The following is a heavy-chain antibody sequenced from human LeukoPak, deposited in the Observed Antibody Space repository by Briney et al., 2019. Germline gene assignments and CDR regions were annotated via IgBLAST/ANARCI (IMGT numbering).Heavy chain of an antibody. V-gene: IGHV4-39*01. CDR2: IYYSGST. D-gene: IGHD5-12*01. CDR1: GGSISSSSYY. J-gene: IGHJ4*02. Sequence: SETLSLTCTVSGGSISSSSYYWGWIRQPPGKGLEWIGSIYYSGSTYYNPSLKSRVTISVDTSKNQFSLKLSSVTAADTAVYYCARSPRGYSGYESRYCFDYWGQGTLVTVSS. CDR3: ARSPRGYSGYESRYCFDY.